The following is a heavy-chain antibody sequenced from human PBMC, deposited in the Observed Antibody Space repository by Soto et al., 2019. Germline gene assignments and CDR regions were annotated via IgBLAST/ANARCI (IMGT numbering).Heavy chain of an antibody. V-gene: IGHV1-2*02. Sequence: HVQLVQSGTEVKKPGASVRVSCMVSGYPFTTYYIHWVRQAPGQGLEWMGWIDPRSGGTVYEQKFQGIVTMTRDTSISTVDIYLSGLTSGDTALYDCATDAYGIFPYCGQGSLVTVSS. CDR2: IDPRSGGT. CDR3: ATDAYGIFPY. D-gene: IGHD3-10*01. J-gene: IGHJ4*02. CDR1: GYPFTTYY.